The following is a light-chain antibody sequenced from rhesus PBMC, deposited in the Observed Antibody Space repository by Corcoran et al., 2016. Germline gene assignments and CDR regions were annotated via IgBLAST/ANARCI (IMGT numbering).Light chain of an antibody. CDR1: QTISSY. Sequence: DIQMTQSPSSLSASVGDRVTITCRASQTISSYLAWYKQKPGKVPKLLIYAASSLESGVPSRFRGRGSGTDLTLTISSLQPEDFATYYCQQHNSHPLTFGGGTKVEIK. J-gene: IGKJ4*01. V-gene: IGKV1-44*01. CDR3: QQHNSHPLT. CDR2: AAS.